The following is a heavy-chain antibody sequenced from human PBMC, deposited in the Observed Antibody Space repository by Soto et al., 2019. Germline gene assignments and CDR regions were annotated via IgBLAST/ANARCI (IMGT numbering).Heavy chain of an antibody. V-gene: IGHV4-59*01. J-gene: IGHJ6*02. D-gene: IGHD6-19*01. Sequence: SETLSLTCAVSGGSISSYYWSWIRQPPGKGLEWIGYIYYSGSTNYNPSLKSRVTISVDTSKNQFSLKLSSVTAADTAVYYCARDRSSGWSSAGNYYYYGMDVWGQGTTVTAP. CDR3: ARDRSSGWSSAGNYYYYGMDV. CDR2: IYYSGST. CDR1: GGSISSYY.